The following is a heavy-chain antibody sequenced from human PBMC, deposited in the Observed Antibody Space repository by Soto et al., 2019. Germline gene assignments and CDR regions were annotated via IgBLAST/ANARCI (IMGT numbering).Heavy chain of an antibody. CDR2: IIPIFGTP. Sequence: QVLLVQSGAEVKKPGSSVKVSCKASGGTFSNYAITWVRQAPGQGLEWMGGIIPIFGTPNYAQKFQGRVTITADKSTSTAYMELSSLKSEDTAVYYCARVHYEYIWGAYSHWGQGTLVTVSS. D-gene: IGHD3-16*01. J-gene: IGHJ4*02. CDR3: ARVHYEYIWGAYSH. CDR1: GGTFSNYA. V-gene: IGHV1-69*06.